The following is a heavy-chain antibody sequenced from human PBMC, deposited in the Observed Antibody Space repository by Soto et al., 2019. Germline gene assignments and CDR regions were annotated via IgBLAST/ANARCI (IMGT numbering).Heavy chain of an antibody. J-gene: IGHJ6*02. D-gene: IGHD6-13*01. V-gene: IGHV4-39*01. Sequence: SETLSLTCTVSGGSISSSSYYWGWIRQPPGKGLEWIGSIYYSGSTYYNPSLKSRVTISVDTSKNQFSLKLSSVTAADTAVYYCARHESGSSWYFRSSYGMDVWGQGTTVTVSS. CDR1: GGSISSSSYY. CDR3: ARHESGSSWYFRSSYGMDV. CDR2: IYYSGST.